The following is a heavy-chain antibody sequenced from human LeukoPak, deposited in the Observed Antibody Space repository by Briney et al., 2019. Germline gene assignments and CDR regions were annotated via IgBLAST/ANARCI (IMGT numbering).Heavy chain of an antibody. Sequence: GGSLRLSCAASGFTFSSYGMHWVRQAPGKGLEWVASIRYDGNIQYYADFVKGRFTISRDNSKNTLLLQMNSLRPEDTAMYYCAKELNVMLPAAPNWGQGNLVTVSS. D-gene: IGHD2-2*01. CDR1: GFTFSSYG. J-gene: IGHJ4*02. CDR3: AKELNVMLPAAPN. CDR2: IRYDGNIQ. V-gene: IGHV3-30*02.